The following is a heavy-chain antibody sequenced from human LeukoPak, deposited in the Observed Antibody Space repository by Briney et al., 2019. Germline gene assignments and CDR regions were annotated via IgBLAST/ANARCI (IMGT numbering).Heavy chain of an antibody. CDR2: IIPIFGTA. J-gene: IGHJ4*02. CDR1: GGTFSSYA. CDR3: ATASAGTTPGFDY. V-gene: IGHV1-69*13. Sequence: SVKVSCKASGGTFSSYAISWVRQAPGQGLEWMGGIIPIFGTANYAQKFQGRVTITADESTSTAYMELSSLRSEDTAVYYCATASAGTTPGFDYWGQGTLVTVSS. D-gene: IGHD6-13*01.